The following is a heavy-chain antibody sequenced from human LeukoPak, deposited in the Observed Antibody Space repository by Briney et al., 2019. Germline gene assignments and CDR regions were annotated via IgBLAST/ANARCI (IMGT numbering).Heavy chain of an antibody. Sequence: SETLSLTCTVSGGSISSYYWSWIRQPPGKGLEWIGYIYYSGSTSYNPSLKSRVTISVDTSKNQFSLKLSSVTAADTAIYYCARNIVGPRQVDYWGQGTLVTVSS. D-gene: IGHD1-26*01. CDR2: IYYSGST. CDR3: ARNIVGPRQVDY. V-gene: IGHV4-59*01. CDR1: GGSISSYY. J-gene: IGHJ4*02.